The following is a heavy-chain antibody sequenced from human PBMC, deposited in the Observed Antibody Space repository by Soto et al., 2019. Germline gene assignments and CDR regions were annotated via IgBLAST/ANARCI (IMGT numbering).Heavy chain of an antibody. V-gene: IGHV4-39*01. J-gene: IGHJ4*02. CDR1: GESISSSSYY. D-gene: IGHD2-21*02. CDR2: IYYSGRT. Sequence: SETLSLTCIVSGESISSSSYYWGWIRQPPGKGLEWIGSIYYSGRTYYNPSFKSRVTISIETSKNQFSLKLSSVTATDTAVYYCARQRTKVVTQAYFDHWGQGALVTVSS. CDR3: ARQRTKVVTQAYFDH.